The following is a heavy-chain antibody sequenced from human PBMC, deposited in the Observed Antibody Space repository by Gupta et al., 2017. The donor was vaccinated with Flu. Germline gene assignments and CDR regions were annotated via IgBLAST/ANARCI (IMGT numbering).Heavy chain of an antibody. J-gene: IGHJ4*02. CDR1: GFTFSNYA. Sequence: VQPGGSLRLSCAASGFTFSNYAMTWVRQAPGKGLEWVSTFTSSGETNYAESVKGRFTISRDNSKNTLYLQMNSLRAEDTAVYYCAKRPYPYGGPHIDYCFQGTLVIVS. CDR3: AKRPYPYGGPHIDY. CDR2: FTSSGET. V-gene: IGHV3-23*01. D-gene: IGHD3-10*01.